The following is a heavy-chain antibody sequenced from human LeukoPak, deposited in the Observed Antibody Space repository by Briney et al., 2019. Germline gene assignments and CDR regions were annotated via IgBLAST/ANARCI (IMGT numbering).Heavy chain of an antibody. Sequence: PSEALSLTCTVSGGSISSGGYYWSWIRQHPGQGLEWIGYIYYSGSTYYNPSLKSRVTISVDTSKNQFSLKLSSVTAADTAVYYCARDPMVRGIYGMDVWGQGTTVTVSS. D-gene: IGHD3-10*01. J-gene: IGHJ6*02. V-gene: IGHV4-31*03. CDR3: ARDPMVRGIYGMDV. CDR1: GGSISSGGYY. CDR2: IYYSGST.